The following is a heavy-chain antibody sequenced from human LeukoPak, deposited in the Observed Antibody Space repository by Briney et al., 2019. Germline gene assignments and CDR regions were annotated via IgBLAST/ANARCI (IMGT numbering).Heavy chain of an antibody. CDR1: GFTFSSYS. V-gene: IGHV3-48*02. J-gene: IGHJ4*02. Sequence: SGGSLRLSCGASGFTFSSYSMNWVRQAPGKGLEWVSYTSSSTSRIYYADSVKGRFTISRDSARRSLFLQMNSLRDEDTAVYYCARDIHWAFVYWGQGALVTVSS. D-gene: IGHD3-3*02. CDR2: TSSSTSRI. CDR3: ARDIHWAFVY.